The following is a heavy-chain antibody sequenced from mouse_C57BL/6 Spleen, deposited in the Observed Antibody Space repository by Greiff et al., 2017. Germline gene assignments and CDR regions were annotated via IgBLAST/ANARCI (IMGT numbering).Heavy chain of an antibody. J-gene: IGHJ2*01. CDR3: ARTFITTVVEGFFDY. D-gene: IGHD1-1*01. CDR2: ISGGGGNT. Sequence: DVMLVESGGGLVKPGGSLKLSCAASGFTFSSYTMSWVRQTPEKRLEWVATISGGGGNTYYPDSVKGRFTISRDNAKNTLSLQMSSLRAEDTALYYCARTFITTVVEGFFDYWGQGTTLTVSS. CDR1: GFTFSSYT. V-gene: IGHV5-9*01.